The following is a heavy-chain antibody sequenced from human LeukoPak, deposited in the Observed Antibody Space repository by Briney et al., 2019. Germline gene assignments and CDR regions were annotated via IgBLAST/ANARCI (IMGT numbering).Heavy chain of an antibody. Sequence: PSETLSLTCTVSGGSVSSYYWSWIRQPPGKGLEWIGYIYYGGSTNYNPSLKSRVTISVDTSKNQFSLKLSSVTAADTAVYHCARDNWNYGSSMDVWGQGTTVTVSS. J-gene: IGHJ6*02. D-gene: IGHD1-7*01. CDR3: ARDNWNYGSSMDV. CDR2: IYYGGST. CDR1: GGSVSSYY. V-gene: IGHV4-59*02.